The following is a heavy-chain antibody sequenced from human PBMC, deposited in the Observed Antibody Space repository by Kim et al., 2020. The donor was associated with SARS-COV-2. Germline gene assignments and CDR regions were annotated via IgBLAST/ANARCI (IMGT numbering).Heavy chain of an antibody. Sequence: GGSLRLSCAASGFTFSDYYMNWIRQAPGRGLEWVSFSTSSGSTIYYADSVKGRFTISRDNAKNSLYLQMNSLRAEDTAVYYCARDQRSSGYQYSGGFDIWGQGTMVTVSS. V-gene: IGHV3-11*01. J-gene: IGHJ3*02. CDR1: GFTFSDYY. CDR2: STSSGSTI. D-gene: IGHD5-12*01. CDR3: ARDQRSSGYQYSGGFDI.